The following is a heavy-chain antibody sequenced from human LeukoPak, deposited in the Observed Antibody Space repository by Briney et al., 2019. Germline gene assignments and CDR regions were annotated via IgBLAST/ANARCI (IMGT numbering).Heavy chain of an antibody. CDR1: GFTFSSYG. CDR3: AKDPYYDSSGYFDY. J-gene: IGHJ4*02. CDR2: ISYDGSNK. V-gene: IGHV3-30*18. D-gene: IGHD3-22*01. Sequence: PGGSLRLSCAASGFTFSSYGMRWVRQAPGKGLEWVAVISYDGSNKYYADSVKGRFTISRDNSKNTLYLQMNSLRAEDTAVYYCAKDPYYDSSGYFDYWGQGTLVTVSS.